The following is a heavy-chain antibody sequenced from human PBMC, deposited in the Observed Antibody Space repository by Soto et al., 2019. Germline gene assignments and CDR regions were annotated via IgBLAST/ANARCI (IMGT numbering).Heavy chain of an antibody. V-gene: IGHV4-39*01. CDR1: GGSISSSSYY. CDR2: IYYSGST. D-gene: IGHD3-10*01. J-gene: IGHJ5*02. CDR3: ARHLRGGYLAGSVDWFDP. Sequence: SETLSLTCTVSGGSISSSSYYWGWIRQPPGKGLEWIGSIYYSGSTYYNPSLKSRVTISVDTSKNQFSLKLSSATAADTAVYFFARHLRGGYLAGSVDWFDPWGQGTLVTVSS.